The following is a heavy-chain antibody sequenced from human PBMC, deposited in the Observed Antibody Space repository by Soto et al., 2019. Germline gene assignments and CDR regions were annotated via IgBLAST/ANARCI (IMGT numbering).Heavy chain of an antibody. D-gene: IGHD3-3*01. Sequence: ASVKVSCKASGYTFTSYAMHWVRQAPGQRLEWMGWINAGNGNTKYSQNFQGRVTITRDTSASTAYMELSSLRSEDTAFFYCARGSLPYDFWSGYYSGWFDPWGQGTLVTVS. CDR1: GYTFTSYA. CDR2: INAGNGNT. CDR3: ARGSLPYDFWSGYYSGWFDP. J-gene: IGHJ5*02. V-gene: IGHV1-3*01.